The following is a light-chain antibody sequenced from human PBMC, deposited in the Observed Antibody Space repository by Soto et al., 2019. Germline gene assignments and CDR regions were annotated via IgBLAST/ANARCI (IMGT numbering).Light chain of an antibody. V-gene: IGLV1-44*01. Sequence: QSVLTQPPSASGTPGQRVTISCSGSSSNIGSKTVNWYQQLPGTAPKLLIYSNTQRPSGVPDRFSGSKSGTSASLAISGLQSEDEADYYCAAWDDSLNGVVFGGGTK. J-gene: IGLJ2*01. CDR2: SNT. CDR3: AAWDDSLNGVV. CDR1: SSNIGSKT.